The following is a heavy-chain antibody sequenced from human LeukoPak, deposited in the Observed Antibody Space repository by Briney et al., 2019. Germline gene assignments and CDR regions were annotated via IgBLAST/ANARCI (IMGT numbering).Heavy chain of an antibody. J-gene: IGHJ4*02. CDR1: GFTFDDYA. D-gene: IGHD4-17*01. CDR2: ISWNSGSI. V-gene: IGHV3-9*01. CDR3: AKDESYTVTTPGY. Sequence: PGGSLRPSCAASGFTFDDYAMHWVRQAPGKGLEWVSGISWNSGSIGYAESVKGRFTISRDNAKNSLYLQMNSLRAEDTALYYCAKDESYTVTTPGYWGQGTLVTVSS.